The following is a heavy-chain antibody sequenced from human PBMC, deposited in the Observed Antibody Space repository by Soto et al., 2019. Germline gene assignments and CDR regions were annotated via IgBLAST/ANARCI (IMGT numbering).Heavy chain of an antibody. V-gene: IGHV4-39*01. CDR1: ISSSSYY. D-gene: IGHD6-19*01. J-gene: IGHJ4*02. Sequence: ISSSSYYWGWIRQPPGKGLEWIGSIYYSGSTYYNPSLKSRVTISVDTSKNQFSLKLSSVTAADTAVYYCASYRIAVAGKFDYWGQGTLVTVSS. CDR3: ASYRIAVAGKFDY. CDR2: IYYSGST.